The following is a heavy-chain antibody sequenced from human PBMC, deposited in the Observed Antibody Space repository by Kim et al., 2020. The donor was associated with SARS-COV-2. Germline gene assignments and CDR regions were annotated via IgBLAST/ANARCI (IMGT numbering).Heavy chain of an antibody. Sequence: GGSLRLSCTASGFTFGDYAMSWFRQAPGKGLEWVGFIRSKAYGGTTEYAASVKGRFTISRDDSKSIAYLQMNSLKTEDTAVYYCTRDPGGPLLRYFDWLSPWAFDIWGQGTMVTVSS. CDR2: IRSKAYGGTT. CDR3: TRDPGGPLLRYFDWLSPWAFDI. D-gene: IGHD3-9*01. V-gene: IGHV3-49*03. CDR1: GFTFGDYA. J-gene: IGHJ3*02.